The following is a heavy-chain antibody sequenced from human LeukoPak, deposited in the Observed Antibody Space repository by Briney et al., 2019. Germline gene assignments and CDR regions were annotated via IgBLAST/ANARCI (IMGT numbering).Heavy chain of an antibody. D-gene: IGHD2-2*01. CDR3: ARGSYSTRYFDS. CDR2: IYTSGST. Sequence: SLTLSLTCTVSGGSISSGSYYWSWIRQPAGKGLEWIGRIYTSGSTNYNPSLKSRVTISVDTSKNQFSLKLSSVTAADTAVYYCARGSYSTRYFDSWGQGTLVTVSS. J-gene: IGHJ4*02. CDR1: GGSISSGSYY. V-gene: IGHV4-61*02.